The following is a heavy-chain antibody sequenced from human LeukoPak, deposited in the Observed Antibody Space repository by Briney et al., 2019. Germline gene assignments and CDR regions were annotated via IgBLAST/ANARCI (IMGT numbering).Heavy chain of an antibody. CDR1: GFTVSSNY. CDR2: IYSGGST. Sequence: PGGSLRLSCAASGFTVSSNYMSCVRQAPGEGLEGVSVIYSGGSTYYADCVKGRFTISRDNSKNTLYLQMNSLRAEDTAVYYCARGKGQLVLFVYWGQGTLVTVSS. D-gene: IGHD6-6*01. CDR3: ARGKGQLVLFVY. J-gene: IGHJ4*02. V-gene: IGHV3-53*01.